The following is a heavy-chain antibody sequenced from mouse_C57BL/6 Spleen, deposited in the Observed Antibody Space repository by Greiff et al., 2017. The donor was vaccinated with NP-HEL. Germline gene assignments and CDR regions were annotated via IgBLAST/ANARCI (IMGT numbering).Heavy chain of an antibody. CDR2: IDPENGDT. CDR3: TRSLYGYPDY. J-gene: IGHJ2*01. V-gene: IGHV14-4*01. Sequence: VQLQQSGAELVRPGASVKLSCTASGFNIKDDYMHWVKQRPEQGLEWIGWIDPENGDTEYASKFQGKATITADTSSNTAYRQLSSLTSEDTAVYYCTRSLYGYPDYWGQGTTLTVSS. CDR1: GFNIKDDY. D-gene: IGHD2-2*01.